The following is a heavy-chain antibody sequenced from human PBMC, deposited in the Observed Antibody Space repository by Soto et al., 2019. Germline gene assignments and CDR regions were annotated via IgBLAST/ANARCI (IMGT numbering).Heavy chain of an antibody. CDR2: MSKSDRHT. D-gene: IGHD4-17*01. J-gene: IGHJ6*02. CDR1: GFSLSDFC. Sequence: GGSLRLSCAASGFSLSDFCMSWVRQAPGKGLEWVSYMSKSDRHTNYADSVKGRGTISRDNAKNSLYLQMNSLRAEDTAVYYCARDTTVTIKDYYYYYGMDVWGQGT. V-gene: IGHV3-11*05. CDR3: ARDTTVTIKDYYYYYGMDV.